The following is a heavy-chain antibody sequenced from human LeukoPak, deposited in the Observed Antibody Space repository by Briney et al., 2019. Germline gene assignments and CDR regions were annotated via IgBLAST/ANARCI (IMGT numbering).Heavy chain of an antibody. CDR2: IWYDGSNQ. CDR3: AREGDCSGGDCYRGAFDI. J-gene: IGHJ3*02. V-gene: IGHV3-33*01. CDR1: GFTFSSYA. D-gene: IGHD2-15*01. Sequence: GGSLRLSCAASGFTFSSYAMHWVRQAQGKGLEWVAVIWYDGSNQYYVDSVKGRFTISRDISKNTLFLQMNSLRAEDTAVYYCAREGDCSGGDCYRGAFDIWGQGTMVTVSS.